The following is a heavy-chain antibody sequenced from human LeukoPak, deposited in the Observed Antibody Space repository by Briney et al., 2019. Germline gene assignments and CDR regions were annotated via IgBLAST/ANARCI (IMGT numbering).Heavy chain of an antibody. CDR3: AREHEEAFDI. J-gene: IGHJ3*02. Sequence: ASETLSLTCTVSGGSIKSDSYYWGWVRQAPGKGLQWVSSINGGSSYTFYAESVKGRFTISRDNAKNSLYLQIHSLRAEDTAVYYCAREHEEAFDIWGQGTMVTVSS. CDR2: INGGSSYT. CDR1: GGSIKSDSYY. V-gene: IGHV3-21*01.